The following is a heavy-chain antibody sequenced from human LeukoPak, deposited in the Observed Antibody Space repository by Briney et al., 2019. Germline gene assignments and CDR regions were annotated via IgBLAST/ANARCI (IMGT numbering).Heavy chain of an antibody. D-gene: IGHD2/OR15-2a*01. J-gene: IGHJ5*02. CDR3: ARDQYLSFDP. CDR2: ISWNSGSI. V-gene: IGHV3-9*01. Sequence: SLRLSCAASGFTFDDYAMHWVRQAPGKGLEWVSGISWNSGSIGYADSVKGRFTISRDNAKNSLYLQMKSLRAEDTAVYYCARDQYLSFDPWGQGTLVTVSS. CDR1: GFTFDDYA.